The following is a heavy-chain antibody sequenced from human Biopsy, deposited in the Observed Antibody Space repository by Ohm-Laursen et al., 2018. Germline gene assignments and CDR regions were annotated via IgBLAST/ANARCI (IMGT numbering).Heavy chain of an antibody. CDR2: FAPENGKT. CDR1: GYTFAGYY. D-gene: IGHD1-1*01. J-gene: IGHJ4*02. Sequence: GASVKVSCNTSGYTFAGYYLHWVRQAPGRGLEWMGGFAPENGKTIYAQKFQGRVTMTEDTSTDTAYMELRSLRSEDTAVYYYAADINVWNVNYWGQGTQVTVSS. CDR3: AADINVWNVNY. V-gene: IGHV1-24*01.